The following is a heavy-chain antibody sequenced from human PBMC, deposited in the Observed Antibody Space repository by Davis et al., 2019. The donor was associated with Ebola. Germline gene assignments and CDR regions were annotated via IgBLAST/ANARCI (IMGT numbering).Heavy chain of an antibody. J-gene: IGHJ4*02. V-gene: IGHV3-23*01. Sequence: GGSLRLSCEASGFAFSSFPMAWARQVPGKGLEWLSSIGVRTIDTRYADSVKGRFTISRDNSINSLFLEMNSLRAEDTALYYCARYSGAGTRLFDYWGQGTLVTVSS. CDR3: ARYSGAGTRLFDY. CDR1: GFAFSSFP. D-gene: IGHD2-15*01. CDR2: IGVRTIDT.